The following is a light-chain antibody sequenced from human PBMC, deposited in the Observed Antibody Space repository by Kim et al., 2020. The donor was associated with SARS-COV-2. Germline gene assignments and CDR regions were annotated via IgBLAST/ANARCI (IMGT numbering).Light chain of an antibody. V-gene: IGLV1-44*01. J-gene: IGLJ3*02. Sequence: QSALTQSPSASGTPGQRVTISCSGSSSNIGINIVSWFQQLPGTAPKLLIYGNSRRPSGVPDRFSGSKSGASASLAISGLQSEDEADYYCAAWDDSLNVWVLGGGTQLTVL. CDR1: SSNIGINI. CDR3: AAWDDSLNVWV. CDR2: GNS.